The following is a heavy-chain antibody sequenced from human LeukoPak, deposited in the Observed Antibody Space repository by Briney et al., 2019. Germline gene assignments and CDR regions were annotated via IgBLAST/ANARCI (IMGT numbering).Heavy chain of an antibody. J-gene: IGHJ4*02. D-gene: IGHD2-21*02. CDR2: ISYDGSNK. CDR1: GFTSSSYA. V-gene: IGHV3-30-3*01. CDR3: ATTHVVVTANFDY. Sequence: GGSLRLSCAASGFTSSSYAMHWVRQAPGKGLEWVTVISYDGSNKYYADSVKGRFTISRDNSKNTLYLQMNSLRAEDTAVYYCATTHVVVTANFDYWGQGTLVTVSS.